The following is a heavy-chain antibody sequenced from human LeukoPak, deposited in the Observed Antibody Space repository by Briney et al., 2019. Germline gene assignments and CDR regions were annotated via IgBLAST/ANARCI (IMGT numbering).Heavy chain of an antibody. CDR3: ARVGRWLQLDY. D-gene: IGHD5-24*01. J-gene: IGHJ4*02. V-gene: IGHV4-31*03. CDR1: GGSISSGGYY. CDR2: IYYSGST. Sequence: SQTLSLTRTVSGGSISSGGYYWSWIRHHPGKVMEWIGYIYYSGSTYYNPSLKSRVTISVDTSMNQFSLKLSSVTAADTAVYYCARVGRWLQLDYWGQGTLVTVSS.